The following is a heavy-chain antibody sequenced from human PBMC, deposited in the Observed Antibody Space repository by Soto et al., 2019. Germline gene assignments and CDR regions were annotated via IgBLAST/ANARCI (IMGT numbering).Heavy chain of an antibody. J-gene: IGHJ3*01. CDR2: IHSDGSST. Sequence: EVQLVESGGGLVRPGGSLRLSCAASGFTFSYYWMHWVRQAPGKGLVWVSRIHSDGSSTTYADFVKGRFIISRDNARNTVEFQMNSVRVEDTAVYYCARAGRGAFDRWGQGAVVTVAS. CDR1: GFTFSYYW. CDR3: ARAGRGAFDR. V-gene: IGHV3-74*01. D-gene: IGHD3-9*01.